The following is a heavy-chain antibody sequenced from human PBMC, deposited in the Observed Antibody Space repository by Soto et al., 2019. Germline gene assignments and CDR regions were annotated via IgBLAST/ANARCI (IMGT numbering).Heavy chain of an antibody. D-gene: IGHD3-22*01. J-gene: IGHJ5*02. CDR1: GFTFSSYA. CDR2: ISGSGGST. CDR3: AKVIGPYYYHTGRFDP. V-gene: IGHV3-23*01. Sequence: GGALRLSCAASGFTFSSYAMSWVRQAPVKVLEWVSAISGSGGSTYYADSVEGRFTISRDDSKNTLYLNLNSLRAEGTAVSQCAKVIGPYYYHTGRFDPWGPGTLVT.